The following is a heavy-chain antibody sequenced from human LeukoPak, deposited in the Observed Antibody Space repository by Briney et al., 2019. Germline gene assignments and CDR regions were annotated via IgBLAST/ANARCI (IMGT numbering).Heavy chain of an antibody. CDR3: ARHARSIAVAGTFDY. J-gene: IGHJ4*02. D-gene: IGHD6-19*01. V-gene: IGHV4-39*01. Sequence: SETLSLTCTVSGGSISSSSYYWGWIRQPPGKGLEWIGSIYYSGSTNYNPSLKSRVTISVDTSKNQFSLKLSSVTAADTAVYYCARHARSIAVAGTFDYWGQGTLVTVSS. CDR1: GGSISSSSYY. CDR2: IYYSGST.